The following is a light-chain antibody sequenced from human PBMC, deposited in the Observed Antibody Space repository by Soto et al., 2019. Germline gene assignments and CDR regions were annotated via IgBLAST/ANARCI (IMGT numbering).Light chain of an antibody. Sequence: QPVLTQPPSVSGAPGQRVTISCTGSSSNIVAGSDVHWYQQLPGTAPKLLIYGNHNRPSGVPARFSGSKSGTSASLSSPGLQAEDEADYYCQSYESSLRRVFGGDTKLTV. V-gene: IGLV1-40*01. CDR2: GNH. CDR3: QSYESSLRRV. CDR1: SSNIVAGSD. J-gene: IGLJ2*01.